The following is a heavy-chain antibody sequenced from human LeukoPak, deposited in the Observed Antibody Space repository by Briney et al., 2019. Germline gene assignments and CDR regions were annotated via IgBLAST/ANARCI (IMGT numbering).Heavy chain of an antibody. CDR3: GRGGGDPGYFDY. V-gene: IGHV4-4*07. Sequence: SETLSLTCTVSGGSISTYYWSWIRQSAGKGLEWIGRIYTSGSTNYNPSLKSRVTISVDTSKNQFSLKLSSVTAADTAVYYCGRGGGDPGYFDYWGQGILVTVSS. D-gene: IGHD3-16*01. CDR2: IYTSGST. J-gene: IGHJ4*02. CDR1: GGSISTYY.